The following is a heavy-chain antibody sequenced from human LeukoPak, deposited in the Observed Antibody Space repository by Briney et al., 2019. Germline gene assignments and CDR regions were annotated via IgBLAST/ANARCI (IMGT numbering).Heavy chain of an antibody. Sequence: GGSLRLSCAASGFTFSRYSMNWVRQAPGKGLEWGASISSTSTFIYSADSVKGRVTISRDTAKKSLFLQMNSLRAEDTAIYYCARDYFDSSDYPQTYYYYYMDVWGKGTTVTVSS. J-gene: IGHJ6*03. CDR3: ARDYFDSSDYPQTYYYYYMDV. CDR2: ISSTSTFI. D-gene: IGHD3-22*01. V-gene: IGHV3-21*01. CDR1: GFTFSRYS.